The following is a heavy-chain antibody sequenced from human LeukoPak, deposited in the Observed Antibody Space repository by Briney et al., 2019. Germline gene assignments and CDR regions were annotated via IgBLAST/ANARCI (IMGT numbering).Heavy chain of an antibody. Sequence: ASVKVSCKASGYTFTGYYMHWVRQAPGQGLEWMGWISAYNGNTNYAQKLQGRVTMTTDTSTSTAYMELRSLRSDDTAVYYRAREIQGAGGNDYWGQGTLVTVSS. CDR1: GYTFTGYY. CDR2: ISAYNGNT. D-gene: IGHD4-23*01. CDR3: AREIQGAGGNDY. J-gene: IGHJ4*02. V-gene: IGHV1-18*04.